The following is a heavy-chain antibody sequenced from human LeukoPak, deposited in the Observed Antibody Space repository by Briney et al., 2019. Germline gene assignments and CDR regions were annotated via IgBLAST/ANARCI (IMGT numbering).Heavy chain of an antibody. V-gene: IGHV1-2*02. CDR1: GYTFTDYY. Sequence: ASVKVSCKASGYTFTDYYTHCVRQAPGQGLQWMGWISPNSGGTNYAQKFQGRVTMTRDTSISTAYLELSRLSSDDTAVYYCAGGWQIISSGGFVDPWGQGTLVTVSS. D-gene: IGHD6-6*01. CDR3: AGGWQIISSGGFVDP. CDR2: ISPNSGGT. J-gene: IGHJ5*01.